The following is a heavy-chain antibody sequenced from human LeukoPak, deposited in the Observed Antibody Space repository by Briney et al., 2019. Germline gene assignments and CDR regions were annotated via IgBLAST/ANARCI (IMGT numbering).Heavy chain of an antibody. CDR1: GFTFSSYA. V-gene: IGHV3-23*01. Sequence: GGSLRLSCAASGFTFSSYAMSWVRQAPGKGLEWVSAISGSGGSTYYADSVKGRFTISRDNSKNTLYLHMNSLRAEDTAVYYCAKASRLVSLFFDYWGQGTLVTVSS. CDR3: AKASRLVSLFFDY. J-gene: IGHJ4*02. D-gene: IGHD2-15*01. CDR2: ISGSGGST.